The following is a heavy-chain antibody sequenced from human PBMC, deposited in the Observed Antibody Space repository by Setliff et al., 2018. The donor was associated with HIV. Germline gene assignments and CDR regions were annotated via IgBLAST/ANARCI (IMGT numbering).Heavy chain of an antibody. J-gene: IGHJ4*02. D-gene: IGHD3-9*01. CDR1: GGSINRSNYY. Sequence: ASETLSLTCTVPGGSINRSNYYWGWIRQPPGKGLGWIGTISYTGSTYYDPSLKSRVTISLDTSKNQFFLKLSSVTAPDTAIYYCARQTWEYYDTLTGYYRSPKNFDSWGQGTLVTVSS. CDR3: ARQTWEYYDTLTGYYRSPKNFDS. V-gene: IGHV4-39*01. CDR2: ISYTGST.